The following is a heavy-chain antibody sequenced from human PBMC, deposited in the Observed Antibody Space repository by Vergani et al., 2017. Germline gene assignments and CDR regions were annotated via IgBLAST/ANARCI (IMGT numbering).Heavy chain of an antibody. Sequence: QVQLVQSGAEVKKPGSSVKVSCKASGGTFSSYAISWVRPTPGQGLEWMGRIIPIFGTANYAQKFQGRVTITADESTSTAYMELSSLRSEDTAVYYCARARRVSGGETEVGMDVWGQGTTVTVSS. J-gene: IGHJ6*02. CDR1: GGTFSSYA. V-gene: IGHV1-69*13. CDR3: ARARRVSGGETEVGMDV. CDR2: IIPIFGTA. D-gene: IGHD2-21*01.